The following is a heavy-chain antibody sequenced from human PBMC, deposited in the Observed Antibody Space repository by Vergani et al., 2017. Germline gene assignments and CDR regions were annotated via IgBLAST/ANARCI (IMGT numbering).Heavy chain of an antibody. CDR3: ARANSNYVPFDY. D-gene: IGHD4-11*01. V-gene: IGHV1-46*01. Sequence: QVQLVQSGAEVKKPGASVKVSCKASGYSFTSYFMHWVRQAPGQGLEWTGIINPSGGSTTYAQKFQGRVTMTRDTSTSTVYMELSSLRSEDTAVYYCARANSNYVPFDYWGQGTLVTVSS. CDR2: INPSGGST. J-gene: IGHJ4*02. CDR1: GYSFTSYF.